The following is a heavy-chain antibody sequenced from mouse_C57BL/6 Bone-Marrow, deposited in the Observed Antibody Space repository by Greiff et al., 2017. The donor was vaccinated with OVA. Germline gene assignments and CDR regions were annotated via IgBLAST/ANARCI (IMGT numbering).Heavy chain of an antibody. CDR2: IWGVGST. CDR1: GFSLTRYG. CDR3: ASGYDYDERRDY. V-gene: IGHV2-6*01. J-gene: IGHJ2*01. Sequence: QVQLKQSGPGLVAPSQTLSITCTVSGFSLTRYGLDWVRQSPGKGLEWLGVIWGVGSTNYNSALKSRLSISKDNSKSQVFLKMNSLQTDDTAMYYCASGYDYDERRDYWGQGTTLTVSS. D-gene: IGHD2-4*01.